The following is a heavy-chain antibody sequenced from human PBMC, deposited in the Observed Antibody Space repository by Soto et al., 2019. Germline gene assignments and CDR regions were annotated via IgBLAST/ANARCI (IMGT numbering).Heavy chain of an antibody. Sequence: ASVKVSCKASGYTFSDYDIHWVRQAPGQGLEWMGWINPNSGGTKYAPKFQGGVTMTRDTSITTAYMELSRLRSGYTAVYYCAREPQTAKPEGLDLLGKGTMVNVS. CDR3: AREPQTAKPEGLDL. V-gene: IGHV1-2*02. J-gene: IGHJ5*02. CDR1: GYTFSDYD. CDR2: INPNSGGT. D-gene: IGHD1-1*01.